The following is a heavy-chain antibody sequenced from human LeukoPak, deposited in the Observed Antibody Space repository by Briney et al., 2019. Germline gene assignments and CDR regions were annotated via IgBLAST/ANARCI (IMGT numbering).Heavy chain of an antibody. CDR2: ISAYNGNT. D-gene: IGHD6-13*01. V-gene: IGHV1-18*01. J-gene: IGHJ6*02. CDR1: GYTFTSYG. CDR3: ARDQPGIAAAGGPPYYYYYGMDV. Sequence: ASVKVSCKASGYTFTSYGISWVRQAPGQGLEWMGWISAYNGNTNYAQKLQGRVTMTTDTSTSTAYMELRSLRSDDTAVYYCARDQPGIAAAGGPPYYYYYGMDVWGQGTTVTVSS.